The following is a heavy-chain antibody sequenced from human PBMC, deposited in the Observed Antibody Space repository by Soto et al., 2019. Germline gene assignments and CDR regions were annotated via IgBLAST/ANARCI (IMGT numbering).Heavy chain of an antibody. CDR1: GYTFTNYY. J-gene: IGHJ5*02. CDR3: ARGIFDSSTHRLDP. V-gene: IGHV1-46*01. D-gene: IGHD3-3*02. CDR2: VNPTGGST. Sequence: QVQVVQSGAEVKKPGASVKLSCKTSGYTFTNYYMHWVRQAPGQGLEWMGIVNPTGGSTDYAQKFKGRAIMTRDTSTITVYMELISLRAEATAVYYCARGIFDSSTHRLDPVGQGTPVTVSS.